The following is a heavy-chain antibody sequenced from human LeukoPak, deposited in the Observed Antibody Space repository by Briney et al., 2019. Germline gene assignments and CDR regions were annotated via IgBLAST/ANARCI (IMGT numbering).Heavy chain of an antibody. CDR3: ARVTGGRYCSTTSCYMRGWFDP. J-gene: IGHJ5*02. D-gene: IGHD2-2*02. CDR2: IIPVFGTS. CDR1: GGTFSSYA. V-gene: IGHV1-69*13. Sequence: ASVKVSCKASGGTFSSYAISWVRQAPGQGLEWMGGIIPVFGTSNYAQKFQGRVTITADESTRTAYMELSNLRSEDTAVYYCARVTGGRYCSTTSCYMRGWFDPWGQGTLVTVSS.